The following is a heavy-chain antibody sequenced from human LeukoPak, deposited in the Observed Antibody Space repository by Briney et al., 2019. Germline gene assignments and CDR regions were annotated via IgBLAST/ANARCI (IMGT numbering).Heavy chain of an antibody. CDR1: GVSILNYY. V-gene: IGHV4-4*07. Sequence: PSETLSLTCSVSGVSILNYYWPWLRQPAGNGLEWMGRVHRVGTTHYIPSFRSRVTMSVNTSENQVSLILSSVSAADTAVYFCARDYAAGYSRGYEHYYYDMDVWGKGTTVTVSS. CDR2: VHRVGTT. CDR3: ARDYAAGYSRGYEHYYYDMDV. J-gene: IGHJ6*03. D-gene: IGHD6-25*01.